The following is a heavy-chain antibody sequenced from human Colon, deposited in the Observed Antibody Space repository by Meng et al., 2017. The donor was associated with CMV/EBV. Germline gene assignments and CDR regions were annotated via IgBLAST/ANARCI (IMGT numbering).Heavy chain of an antibody. CDR2: IKSKIDGGKI. J-gene: IGHJ4*02. CDR1: GFTFKNAA. V-gene: IGHV3-15*01. CDR3: TTLLRGF. D-gene: IGHD2-15*01. Sequence: RLSCAASGFTFKNAAMTWVRQASGKGLEWIGRIKSKIDGGKIDYAAPVRGRFAISRDDSKATVYLQIDTLEIEDTGMYYCTTLLRGFWGQGTLVTVSS.